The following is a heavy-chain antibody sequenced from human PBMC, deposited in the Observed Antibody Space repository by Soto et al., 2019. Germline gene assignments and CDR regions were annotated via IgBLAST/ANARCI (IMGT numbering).Heavy chain of an antibody. CDR2: IYYSGST. J-gene: IGHJ5*02. D-gene: IGHD2-2*01. V-gene: IGHV4-59*01. CDR3: VRTFPPAPRVVLSHNWFVP. Sequence: PSETLSLTCTVSGGSISSYYWSWIRQPPGKGLEWIGYIYYSGSTNYNPSLESRVTMSIDTSMNQISLKLNSVTAADTAVYFCVRTFPPAPRVVLSHNWFVPWGPGTLVTVSS. CDR1: GGSISSYY.